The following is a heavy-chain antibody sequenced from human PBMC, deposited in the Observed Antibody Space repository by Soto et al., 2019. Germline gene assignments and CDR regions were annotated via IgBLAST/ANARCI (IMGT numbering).Heavy chain of an antibody. D-gene: IGHD3-10*01. Sequence: QVQLQQWGAGLLKPSKTLSLTCAVYGGSFSAYYGTWIRQPPGKGLEWIGEINHSGTTNYDPSLKSRVTISVDTSKNQFSLKLSSVTAADTAVYYCARARSGSYPNWFDPGGQGTLVTVSS. V-gene: IGHV4-34*01. CDR2: INHSGTT. CDR3: ARARSGSYPNWFDP. J-gene: IGHJ5*02. CDR1: GGSFSAYY.